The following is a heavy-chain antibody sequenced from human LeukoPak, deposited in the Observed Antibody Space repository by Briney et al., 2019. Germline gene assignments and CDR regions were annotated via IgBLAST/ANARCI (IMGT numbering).Heavy chain of an antibody. V-gene: IGHV1-69*02. Sequence: ASVKVSCKASGGTLSSYTISWVRQAPGQRLECMGRIIPILGIANYAQKFQGRVTITADKSTITAYMELSRLRSEDTAVYYCARVAEPGLFDYWGQGTVVSVSS. CDR2: IIPILGIA. CDR3: ARVAEPGLFDY. CDR1: GGTLSSYT. J-gene: IGHJ4*02. D-gene: IGHD1-14*01.